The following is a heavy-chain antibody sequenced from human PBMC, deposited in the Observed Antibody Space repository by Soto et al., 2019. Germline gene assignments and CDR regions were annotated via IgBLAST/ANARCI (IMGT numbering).Heavy chain of an antibody. Sequence: GESLKISCKASGYDFSNYWICWVRQMPGKGLEWMGIFYPHDFDVVNNPALQGRVTISVDKSINTAYLQGDSLRSSDTIIYYWAQWLFYSTEFAAWGKGT. CDR3: AQWLFYSTEFAA. D-gene: IGHD6-19*01. CDR2: FYPHDFDV. V-gene: IGHV5-51*01. J-gene: IGHJ1*01. CDR1: GYDFSNYW.